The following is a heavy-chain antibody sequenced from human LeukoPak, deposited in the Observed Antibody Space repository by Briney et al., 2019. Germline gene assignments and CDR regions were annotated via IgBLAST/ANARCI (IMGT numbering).Heavy chain of an antibody. CDR3: AREGYCSGGSCYTSGDYYYGMDV. CDR1: GYTFTSYD. J-gene: IGHJ6*02. D-gene: IGHD2-15*01. CDR2: MNPNSGNT. Sequence: GASVKVSCKASGYTFTSYDINWVRQATGQGLGWMGWMNPNSGNTGYAQKFQGRVTMTRNTSISTAYMELSSLRSEDTAVYYCAREGYCSGGSCYTSGDYYYGMDVWGQGTTVTVSS. V-gene: IGHV1-8*01.